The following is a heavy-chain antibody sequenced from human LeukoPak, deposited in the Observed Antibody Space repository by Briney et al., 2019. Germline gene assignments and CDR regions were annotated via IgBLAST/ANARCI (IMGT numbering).Heavy chain of an antibody. CDR2: ISGGGST. D-gene: IGHD5-12*01. V-gene: IGHV3-23*01. CDR1: GFTFSSYA. Sequence: GGSLRLSCAASGFTFSSYAMIWVRQAPGKGLEWVSTISGGGSTSYADSMRGRFTISRDNSKNTLSLQMNSLRAEDTAVYYCAKVGVPRVATIPYYFDYWGQGTLVTVSS. CDR3: AKVGVPRVATIPYYFDY. J-gene: IGHJ4*02.